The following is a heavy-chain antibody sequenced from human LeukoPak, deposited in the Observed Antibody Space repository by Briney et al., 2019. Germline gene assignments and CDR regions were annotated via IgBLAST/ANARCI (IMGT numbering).Heavy chain of an antibody. J-gene: IGHJ6*03. D-gene: IGHD5-12*01. V-gene: IGHV1-46*01. Sequence: ASVKVSCKASGYTFTSYYMHWVRQAPGQGLEWMGIINPSGGSTSYAQKFQGRVTMTRDTSTSTVYMELSSLRSEDTAVYYCARGNSRLRGYSGYDGPYYYYYMDVWGKGTTVTISS. CDR1: GYTFTSYY. CDR2: INPSGGST. CDR3: ARGNSRLRGYSGYDGPYYYYYMDV.